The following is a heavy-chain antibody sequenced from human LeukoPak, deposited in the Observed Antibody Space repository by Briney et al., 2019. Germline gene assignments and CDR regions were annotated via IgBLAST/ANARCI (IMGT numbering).Heavy chain of an antibody. CDR3: AKGFWRYLDY. CDR1: GFTFSTYA. J-gene: IGHJ4*02. Sequence: GGSLRLPCVASGFTFSTYAMSWVRQAPGKGLEWVSAVGGANSITYYTDSVKGRFTVSRDNFKNTVYLQMNSLRAEDTAVYYCAKGFWRYLDYWGQGTLVTVSS. D-gene: IGHD1-1*01. CDR2: VGGANSIT. V-gene: IGHV3-23*01.